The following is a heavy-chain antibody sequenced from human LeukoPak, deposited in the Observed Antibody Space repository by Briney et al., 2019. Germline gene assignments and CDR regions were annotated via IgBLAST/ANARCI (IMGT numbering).Heavy chain of an antibody. Sequence: SETLSLTCTVSGGSISSGGYYWSWIRQHPGKGLEWIGYIYYSGSTYYNPSLKSRVTISVDTSKNQFSLKLSSVTAADTAVYYCARRRVEMVRGLIINWFDPWGQGTLVTVSS. CDR1: GGSISSGGYY. CDR3: ARRRVEMVRGLIINWFDP. J-gene: IGHJ5*02. CDR2: IYYSGST. D-gene: IGHD3-10*01. V-gene: IGHV4-31*03.